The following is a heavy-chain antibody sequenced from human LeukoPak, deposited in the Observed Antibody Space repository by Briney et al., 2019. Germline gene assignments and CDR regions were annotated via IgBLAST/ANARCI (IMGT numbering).Heavy chain of an antibody. CDR1: GYNFTNYY. CDR2: IIPSGGDT. D-gene: IGHD1-26*01. J-gene: IGHJ4*02. Sequence: ASVTVSCKASGYNFTNYYIQWVRQAPGKGLEWMGIIIPSGGDTNYAQRFRGRITMARNTSTNTVYMELTSLRSDDTAVYYCARVARPGASRGLGDYWGQGTLVTVSS. CDR3: ARVARPGASRGLGDY. V-gene: IGHV1-46*01.